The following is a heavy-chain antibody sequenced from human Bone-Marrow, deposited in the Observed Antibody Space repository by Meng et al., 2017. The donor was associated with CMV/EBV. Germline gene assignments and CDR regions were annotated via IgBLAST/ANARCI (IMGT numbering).Heavy chain of an antibody. Sequence: ASVKVSCKASGYTFTSYDINWVRQATGQGPEWMGWMNPNSGNTAYAPKFQGRLTMTRNTSINTAYMDLSSLRSQDTAIYYCTRGRGSTHKGNWFDPWGQGTLVTVSS. CDR2: MNPNSGNT. V-gene: IGHV1-8*01. CDR3: TRGRGSTHKGNWFDP. J-gene: IGHJ5*02. D-gene: IGHD3-10*01. CDR1: GYTFTSYD.